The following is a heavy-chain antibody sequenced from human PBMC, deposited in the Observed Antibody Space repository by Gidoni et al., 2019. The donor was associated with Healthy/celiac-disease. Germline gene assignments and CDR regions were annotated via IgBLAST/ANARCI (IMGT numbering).Heavy chain of an antibody. J-gene: IGHJ4*02. Sequence: QVQLQESGPGLVKPSQTLSLTCTVSGGSISSGGYYWSWIRQHPGKGLEWIGYIYYSGSTYYNPSLKSRVTISVDTSKNQFSLKLSSVTAADTAVYYCVTTEDDYGGKEYWGQGTLVTVSS. D-gene: IGHD4-17*01. CDR1: GGSISSGGYY. CDR2: IYYSGST. V-gene: IGHV4-31*03. CDR3: VTTEDDYGGKEY.